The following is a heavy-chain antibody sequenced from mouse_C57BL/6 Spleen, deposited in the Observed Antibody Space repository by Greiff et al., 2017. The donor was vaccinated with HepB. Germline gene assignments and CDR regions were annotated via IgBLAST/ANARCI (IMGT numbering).Heavy chain of an antibody. CDR2: ISDGGSYT. J-gene: IGHJ1*03. CDR3: ARDARITTVVGEGPWYFDV. CDR1: GFTFSSYA. V-gene: IGHV5-4*01. D-gene: IGHD1-1*01. Sequence: EVKLVESGGGLVKPGGSLKLSCAASGFTFSSYAMSWVRQTPEKRLEWVATISDGGSYTYYPDNVKGRFTISRDNAKNNLYLQMSHLKSEDTAMYYCARDARITTVVGEGPWYFDVWGTGTTVTVSS.